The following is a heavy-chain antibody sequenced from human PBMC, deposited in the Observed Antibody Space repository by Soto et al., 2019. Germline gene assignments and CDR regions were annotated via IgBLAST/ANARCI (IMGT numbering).Heavy chain of an antibody. CDR1: GGSISSSHW. CDR2: IYHSGST. D-gene: IGHD2-21*02. Sequence: PSETLSLTCAVSGGSISSSHWWGWARQAPGKGLEWIGEIYHSGSTNYNPSLKSRTTMSVDKSKNQFSVNLSSVTAADTAVYYCVRDADETAIVPAPWLVWGRGTMVTVSS. V-gene: IGHV4-4*02. CDR3: VRDADETAIVPAPWLV. J-gene: IGHJ6*02.